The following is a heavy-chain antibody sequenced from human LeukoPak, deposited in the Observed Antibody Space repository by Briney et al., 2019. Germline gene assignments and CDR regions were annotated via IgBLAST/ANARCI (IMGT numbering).Heavy chain of an antibody. CDR2: IYYSGST. D-gene: IGHD6-19*01. V-gene: IGHV4-39*07. CDR1: GGSISSSSYY. CDR3: AREAVAGASFDL. Sequence: SETLSLTCTVSGGSISSSSYYWGWIRQPPGKGLEWIGSIYYSGSTYYNPSLKSRVTISVDTSKNQFSLKLSSVTAADTAVYYCAREAVAGASFDLWGRGTLVTVSS. J-gene: IGHJ2*01.